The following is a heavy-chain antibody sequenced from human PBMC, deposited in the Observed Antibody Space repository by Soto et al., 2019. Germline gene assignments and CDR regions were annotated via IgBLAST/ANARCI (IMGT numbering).Heavy chain of an antibody. CDR1: GGSVNSGTYY. J-gene: IGHJ4*02. CDR2: IYFSGIT. CDR3: ARENFGTASFDY. Sequence: SETLSLTCTVSGGSVNSGTYYWTWIRQPPGKGLEWIGNIYFSGITNYNSSLKSRVTISLDTSKNQFSLRLTSVTTADTAVYYCARENFGTASFDYWGQGTLVTVSP. V-gene: IGHV4-61*01. D-gene: IGHD1-7*01.